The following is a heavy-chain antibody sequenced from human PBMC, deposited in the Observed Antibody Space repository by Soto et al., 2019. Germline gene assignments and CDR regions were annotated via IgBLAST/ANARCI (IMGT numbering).Heavy chain of an antibody. CDR1: GLSVSSPY. Sequence: PGGSLRLSCAVSGLSVSSPYMSWVRQAPGKGLEWVSVFHDGTIYYADSVKGRFTISRDNSKNTLYLQMNSLRAEDTAVYYCARNGDSSDYRGWFDPWGQGTLVTVSS. V-gene: IGHV3-66*01. D-gene: IGHD3-22*01. CDR3: ARNGDSSDYRGWFDP. J-gene: IGHJ5*02. CDR2: FHDGTI.